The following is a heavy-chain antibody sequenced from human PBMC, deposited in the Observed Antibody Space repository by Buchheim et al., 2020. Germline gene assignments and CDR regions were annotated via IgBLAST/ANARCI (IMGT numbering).Heavy chain of an antibody. CDR3: AKQAYSSGWYEDY. CDR2: ISGAGGST. CDR1: GFTFNTYA. J-gene: IGHJ4*02. Sequence: EVQLLESGGNLVQPGGSLRLSCAASGFTFNTYAMSWVRQAPGKGLEWVSAISGAGGSTYYADSVRGRFTISSDNSNNTVYLQMNSLRAADSAIYYCAKQAYSSGWYEDYWGQGTL. V-gene: IGHV3-23*01. D-gene: IGHD6-19*01.